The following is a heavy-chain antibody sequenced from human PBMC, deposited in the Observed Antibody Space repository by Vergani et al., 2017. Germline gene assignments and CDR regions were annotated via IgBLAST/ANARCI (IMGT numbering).Heavy chain of an antibody. CDR2: INSDGSST. CDR3: ARDLLPNYDFCSGYSHAYYYYYGMDV. V-gene: IGHV3-74*01. J-gene: IGHJ6*02. CDR1: GFTFSSYW. Sequence: EVQLVESGGGLVQPGGSLRLSCAASGFTFSSYWMHWVRQAPGKGLVWVSRINSDGSSTSYVDSVKGRFTISRDNAKNTMYLQMNSLRAEDTAVYYCARDLLPNYDFCSGYSHAYYYYYGMDVWGQATTATLSS. D-gene: IGHD3-3*01.